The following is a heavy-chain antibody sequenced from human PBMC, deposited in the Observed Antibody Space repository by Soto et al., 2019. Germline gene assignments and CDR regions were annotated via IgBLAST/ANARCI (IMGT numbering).Heavy chain of an antibody. D-gene: IGHD5-18*01. CDR1: GCAFTGYY. Sequence: ASVKVSCKSSGCAFTGYYIHWVRQAPGQGLEWMGWINPNSGDTNYAQKFQGRVTMTRDTSFSTAYMELSSLRSDDTAVYYCATRYSYVHFWGQGTLVTVSS. J-gene: IGHJ4*02. CDR2: INPNSGDT. V-gene: IGHV1-2*02. CDR3: ATRYSYVHF.